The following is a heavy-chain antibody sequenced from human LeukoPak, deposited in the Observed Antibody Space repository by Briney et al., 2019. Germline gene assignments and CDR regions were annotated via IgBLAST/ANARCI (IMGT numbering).Heavy chain of an antibody. J-gene: IGHJ1*01. Sequence: GGSLRLSCAASGFTFSSYAMSWVRQAPGKGLEWVSAISGSGGSTYYADSVKGRSTISRDNSKNTLYLQMNSLRAEDTAVYYCAKDPHSTPEYFQHWGQGTLVTVSS. V-gene: IGHV3-23*01. CDR2: ISGSGGST. D-gene: IGHD2-15*01. CDR3: AKDPHSTPEYFQH. CDR1: GFTFSSYA.